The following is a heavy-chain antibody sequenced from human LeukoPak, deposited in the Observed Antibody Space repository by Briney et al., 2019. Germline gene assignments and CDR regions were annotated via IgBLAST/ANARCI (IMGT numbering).Heavy chain of an antibody. Sequence: AGGSLRLSCAASGFTVSGDYMSWVRQAPGKGLEWVSVLYSGGATYYADSVKGRLTISRDNSKNTLYLHMNSLRAEDTAVYYCARHDWFDPWGQGTLVTVSS. CDR1: GFTVSGDY. CDR3: ARHDWFDP. CDR2: LYSGGAT. J-gene: IGHJ5*02. V-gene: IGHV3-66*04.